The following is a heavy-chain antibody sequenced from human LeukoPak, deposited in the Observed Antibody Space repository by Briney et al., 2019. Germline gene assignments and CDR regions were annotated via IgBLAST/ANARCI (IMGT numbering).Heavy chain of an antibody. CDR1: GGSISSSSYY. D-gene: IGHD5-24*01. CDR2: IYYSGST. CDR3: ARGRDGYNYRIY. V-gene: IGHV4-39*01. Sequence: SETLSLTCTVSGGSISSSSYYWGWIRQPPGKGLEWIGSIYYSGSTCYNPSLKSRVTISVDTSKNQFSLKLSSVTAADTAVYYCARGRDGYNYRIYWGQGTLVTVPS. J-gene: IGHJ4*02.